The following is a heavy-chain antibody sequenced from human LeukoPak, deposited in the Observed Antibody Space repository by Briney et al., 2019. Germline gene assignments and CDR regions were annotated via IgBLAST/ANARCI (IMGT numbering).Heavy chain of an antibody. CDR3: ARDLVVAGLVP. J-gene: IGHJ5*02. CDR2: IYSGGRT. CDR1: GFTVSSNY. Sequence: GGSLRLSCAASGFTVSSNYMHWVRQAPGKGLEWVSVIYSGGRTHYAESVKGRFTISRDSSTNTLFLQMNSLRAEDTAIYYCARDLVVAGLVPWGQGTLVLVSS. V-gene: IGHV3-66*01. D-gene: IGHD3-22*01.